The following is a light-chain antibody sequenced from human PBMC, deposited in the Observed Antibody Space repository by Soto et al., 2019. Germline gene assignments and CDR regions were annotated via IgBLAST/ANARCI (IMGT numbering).Light chain of an antibody. CDR3: QKRSNWPSWM. J-gene: IGKJ1*01. V-gene: IGKV3-11*01. Sequence: EIVLTQAPATLSLSPGERATLSCRASQSVSSNLAWYQQKPGQAPRLLIYDASDRAPGIPARFSGSGSGPDCTLTISRLEPDDFAVYDCQKRSNWPSWMFGQWPQVESK. CDR2: DAS. CDR1: QSVSSN.